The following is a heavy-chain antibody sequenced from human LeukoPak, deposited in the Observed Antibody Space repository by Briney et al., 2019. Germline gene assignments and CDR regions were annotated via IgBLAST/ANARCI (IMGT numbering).Heavy chain of an antibody. CDR3: AKQNEYNSSPDY. V-gene: IGHV4-30-2*01. D-gene: IGHD6-6*01. Sequence: SETLSLTCTVSGGSISSSGYYWSWIRQPPGKGLEWIGYIYHSGSSYYNPSLKSRVTISVDRSKNQFSLKLSSVTAADTAVYYCAKQNEYNSSPDYWGQGTLVTVSS. J-gene: IGHJ4*02. CDR2: IYHSGSS. CDR1: GGSISSSGYY.